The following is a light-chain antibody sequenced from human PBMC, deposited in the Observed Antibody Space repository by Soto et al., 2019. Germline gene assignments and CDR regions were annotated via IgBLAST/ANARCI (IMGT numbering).Light chain of an antibody. J-gene: IGLJ1*01. CDR3: SSYGGRYNYV. CDR2: SYN. V-gene: IGLV1-44*01. CDR1: SSNIGGEA. Sequence: QSVLTQPPSTSGTPGQRVTISCSGSSSNIGGEAVNWYQQLPGTAPKLLIYSYNQRPSGVPDRFSGSKSGTSASLAISGLQSEDEADYYCSSYGGRYNYVFGTGTKLTVL.